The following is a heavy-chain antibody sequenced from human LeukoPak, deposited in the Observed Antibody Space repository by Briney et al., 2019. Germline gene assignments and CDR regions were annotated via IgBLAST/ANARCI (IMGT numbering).Heavy chain of an antibody. CDR1: GYSISSGYY. J-gene: IGHJ4*02. CDR3: ARGVAVAGRGRSYFDY. D-gene: IGHD6-19*01. Sequence: SETLSLTCAVSGYSISSGYYWGWIRPSPGKGLEWIGSIYHSGSTYYNPSLKSRVTISVDTSKNQFSLKLSSVTAADTAVYYCARGVAVAGRGRSYFDYWGQGTLVTVSS. CDR2: IYHSGST. V-gene: IGHV4-38-2*01.